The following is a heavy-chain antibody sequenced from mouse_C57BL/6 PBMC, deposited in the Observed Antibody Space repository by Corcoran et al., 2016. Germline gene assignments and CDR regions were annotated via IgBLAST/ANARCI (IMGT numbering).Heavy chain of an antibody. CDR1: GYAFISYW. Sequence: QVQLQQSGAELVKPGASVKISCTASGYAFISYWMIWVKQRPGKGREWIGQIYPGDGDTNYNVKCKGKATLTADKSSSKDYMQLSRLTSEDSPVYFCVGYCGRSWFAYVGQGTVVTASA. CDR3: VGYCGRSWFAY. CDR2: IYPGDGDT. D-gene: IGHD2-3*01. V-gene: IGHV1-80*01. J-gene: IGHJ3*01.